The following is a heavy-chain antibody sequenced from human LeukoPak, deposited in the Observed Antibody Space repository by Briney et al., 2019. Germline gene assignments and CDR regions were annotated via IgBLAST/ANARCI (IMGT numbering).Heavy chain of an antibody. Sequence: SQTLSLTCAVSGGSIIRGGYFWSWIRQPPGKGLEWIGYIYHSGSTYYNPSLKSRVTISVDRSKNQFSLKLSSVTAADTAVYYCARGVDGSGSYYDYYFDYWGQGTLVTVSS. V-gene: IGHV4-30-2*01. D-gene: IGHD3-10*01. CDR2: IYHSGST. J-gene: IGHJ4*02. CDR1: GGSIIRGGYF. CDR3: ARGVDGSGSYYDYYFDY.